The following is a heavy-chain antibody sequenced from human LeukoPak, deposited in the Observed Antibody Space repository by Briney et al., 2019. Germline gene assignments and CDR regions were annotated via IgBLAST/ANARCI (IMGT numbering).Heavy chain of an antibody. J-gene: IGHJ4*02. CDR3: AAGYSSSWVFDY. D-gene: IGHD6-13*01. CDR1: GFTFSLYG. Sequence: GGSLRLSCAASGFTFSLYGMHWVRQTPGKGLEWVALIWYDGSDKYYADSVKGRFTISRDSSMNTLYLQMNSLRAEDTAVYYCAAGYSSSWVFDYWGQGTLVTVSS. CDR2: IWYDGSDK. V-gene: IGHV3-33*01.